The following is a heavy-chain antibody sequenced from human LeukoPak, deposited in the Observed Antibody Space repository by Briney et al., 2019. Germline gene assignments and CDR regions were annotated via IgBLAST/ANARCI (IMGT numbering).Heavy chain of an antibody. J-gene: IGHJ4*02. V-gene: IGHV3-7*01. CDR3: AGREGN. CDR1: GFPFTSFW. CDR2: INQDGSEK. D-gene: IGHD1-26*01. Sequence: GGSLRLSCAASGFPFTSFWMSWVRQAPGKGLEWVANINQDGSEKYYVDSVRGRFTISRDNAKNSLYVQMNSLRAEDTAVYYWAGREGNLGQGTLVTVSS.